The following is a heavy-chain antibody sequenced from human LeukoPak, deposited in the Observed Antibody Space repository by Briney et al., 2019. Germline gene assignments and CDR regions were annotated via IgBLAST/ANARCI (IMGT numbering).Heavy chain of an antibody. CDR2: INHSGST. V-gene: IGHV4-34*01. J-gene: IGHJ4*02. D-gene: IGHD2-15*01. CDR1: GGSFSGYY. CDR3: AREGDCSGGRCYSSPLDS. Sequence: TSETLSLTCAVYGGSFSGYYWSWIRQPPGKGLEWIGEINHSGSTNYNPSLKSRVTISVDTSKNQFSLWLNSVTAADTAVYYCAREGDCSGGRCYSSPLDSWGQGTLVTVSS.